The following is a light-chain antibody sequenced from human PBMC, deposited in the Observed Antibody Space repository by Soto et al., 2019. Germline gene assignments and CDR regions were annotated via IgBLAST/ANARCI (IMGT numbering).Light chain of an antibody. J-gene: IGLJ2*01. CDR1: SSDVGGYNY. CDR3: SSYTSSSTPV. Sequence: QSALTQPASVSGSPGQSITISCTGTSSDVGGYNYVSWYQQHPGKAPKLMIYEVSNRPSGVSDRFSGSKSDNTASLTISGLHTEDEAHYYCSSYTSSSTPVFGGGTKLTVL. V-gene: IGLV2-14*01. CDR2: EVS.